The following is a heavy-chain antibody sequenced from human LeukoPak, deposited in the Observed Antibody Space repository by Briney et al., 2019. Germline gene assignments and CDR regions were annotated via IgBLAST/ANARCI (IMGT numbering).Heavy chain of an antibody. CDR1: GFSLSDAW. CDR3: ARDWGRRYSSGWYGDFDY. D-gene: IGHD6-19*01. CDR2: IKNKRDGDGA. J-gene: IGHJ4*02. Sequence: GGSLRLSCAASGFSLSDAWMNWVRQAPGRGLEWVARIKNKRDGDGADYGAPVKGRFTISRDNSKNTLYLQMNSLRPEDTAVYYCARDWGRRYSSGWYGDFDYWGQGTLVTVSS. V-gene: IGHV3-15*07.